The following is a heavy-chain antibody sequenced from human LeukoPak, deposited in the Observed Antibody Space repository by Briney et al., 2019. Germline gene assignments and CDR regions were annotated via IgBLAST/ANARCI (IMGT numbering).Heavy chain of an antibody. J-gene: IGHJ4*02. D-gene: IGHD5-24*01. V-gene: IGHV4-39*07. Sequence: GSLRLSCAASGFTFSRFWMTWVRQPPGKGLEWIGSIYYTGTTYYNPSLNYRVTISVDTSKNQFSLKLSSVTAADTAVYYCARALDRWLQTDYWGQGTLVTVSS. CDR1: GFTFSRFW. CDR3: ARALDRWLQTDY. CDR2: IYYTGTT.